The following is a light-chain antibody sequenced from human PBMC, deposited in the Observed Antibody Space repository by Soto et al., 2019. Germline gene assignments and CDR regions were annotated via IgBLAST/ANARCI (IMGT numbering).Light chain of an antibody. CDR3: QQYANSWT. CDR2: AAS. Sequence: EIVLTQSPGTLSLSPGERATLSSRASQGLSRSYLSWYQQKPGQAPRLLIYAASSRAAGIPDRFSGSGSGTDFTLAISRLEPEDFAVYYCQQYANSWTFGQGTKVDIK. J-gene: IGKJ1*01. V-gene: IGKV3-20*01. CDR1: QGLSRSY.